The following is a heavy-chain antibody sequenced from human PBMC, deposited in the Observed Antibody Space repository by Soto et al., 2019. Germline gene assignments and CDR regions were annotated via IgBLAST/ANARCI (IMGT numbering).Heavy chain of an antibody. D-gene: IGHD5-12*01. Sequence: SQTLSLTCAISGDSVSSNTASWNWIRQSPSRGLEWLGRTYFRSKWYNDYAVSVKSRIIINPDTSNNQFSLQLNSVTPEDTAVYFRAKGDNLGPKTGYAFDPWGQGIMVIVSS. CDR2: TYFRSKWYN. CDR3: AKGDNLGPKTGYAFDP. CDR1: GDSVSSNTAS. J-gene: IGHJ5*02. V-gene: IGHV6-1*01.